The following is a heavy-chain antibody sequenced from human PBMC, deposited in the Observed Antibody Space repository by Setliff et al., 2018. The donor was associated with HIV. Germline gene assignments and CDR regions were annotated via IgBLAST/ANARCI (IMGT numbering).Heavy chain of an antibody. CDR1: GFTLSSYA. Sequence: RLSCAASGFTLSSYAMTWVRQAPGKGLEWVSAISGGGDRTYHADSVRGRFTISRDNSKNTLYLQMNSLRAEDTAVYYCAKTYYYDSSGYYYFDSWGQGTLVTVSS. CDR3: AKTYYYDSSGYYYFDS. D-gene: IGHD3-22*01. J-gene: IGHJ4*02. V-gene: IGHV3-23*01. CDR2: ISGGGDRT.